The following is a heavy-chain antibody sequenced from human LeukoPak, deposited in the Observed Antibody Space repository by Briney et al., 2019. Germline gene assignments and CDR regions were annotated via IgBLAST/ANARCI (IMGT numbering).Heavy chain of an antibody. D-gene: IGHD1-26*01. J-gene: IGHJ6*03. Sequence: GGSLRLSCAVSGFTFSNYAMSWVRQAPGKGLEWVSAISGSGDNTYYADSVKGRFTVSRDNSKNTLYVQMKSLRAEDTAVYYCAKDSKIVGPTFRSYHYMDVWGKGTTVTVSS. CDR2: ISGSGDNT. CDR1: GFTFSNYA. V-gene: IGHV3-23*01. CDR3: AKDSKIVGPTFRSYHYMDV.